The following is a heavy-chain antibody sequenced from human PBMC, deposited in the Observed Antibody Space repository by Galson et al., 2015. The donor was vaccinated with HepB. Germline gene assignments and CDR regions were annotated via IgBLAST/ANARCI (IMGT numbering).Heavy chain of an antibody. Sequence: KASGGTFSSYAISWVRQAPGQGLEWMGGIIPIFGTANYAQKFQGRVTITADKSTSTAYMELSSLRSEDTAVYYCARDRRNIVVVPAKVGYYYYGMDVWGQGTTVTVSS. CDR1: GGTFSSYA. V-gene: IGHV1-69*06. D-gene: IGHD2-2*01. J-gene: IGHJ6*02. CDR3: ARDRRNIVVVPAKVGYYYYGMDV. CDR2: IIPIFGTA.